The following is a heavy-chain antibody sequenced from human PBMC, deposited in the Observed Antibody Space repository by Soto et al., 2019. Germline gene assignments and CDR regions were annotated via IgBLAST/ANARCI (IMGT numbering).Heavy chain of an antibody. J-gene: IGHJ4*02. CDR3: ARDSGAKLSSS. V-gene: IGHV1-69*13. CDR2: IVPIYRTA. Sequence: SVKVSCKASGGTFSSYRFNWVRQARGQGLEWLGGIVPIYRTADYAQKFQGRVTITAGESTRTVYMELSSLKSQDTALYYCARDSGAKLSSSWGQGTLVTVSS. CDR1: GGTFSSYR. D-gene: IGHD6-13*01.